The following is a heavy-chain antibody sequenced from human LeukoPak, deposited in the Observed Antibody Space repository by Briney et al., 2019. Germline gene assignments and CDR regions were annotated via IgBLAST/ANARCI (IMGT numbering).Heavy chain of an antibody. CDR2: FYHSRST. J-gene: IGHJ3*02. V-gene: IGHV4-59*01. Sequence: SETLSLTCTVSGGSISSYYWSWIRQPPGKGLEWIGYFYHSRSTNYNPSLKSRVTISVDTSKNQFSLKLSSVTAADTAVYYCARNKRWLQLWAFDIWGQGTMVTVSS. D-gene: IGHD5-24*01. CDR3: ARNKRWLQLWAFDI. CDR1: GGSISSYY.